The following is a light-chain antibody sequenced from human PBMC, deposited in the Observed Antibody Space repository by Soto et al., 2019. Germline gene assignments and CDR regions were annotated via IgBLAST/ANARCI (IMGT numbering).Light chain of an antibody. CDR2: DAF. V-gene: IGKV1-33*01. CDR3: QQYDNYPLT. J-gene: IGKJ4*01. CDR1: QGISKF. Sequence: DIQMTQSPSSLSASVGDRVTITCQASQGISKFLSWYQQKPGKAPKLLIFDAFDLETGVPSRFSGHRSGTDFSFTISSLQPEDIATYYCQQYDNYPLTFGGGTKVEVK.